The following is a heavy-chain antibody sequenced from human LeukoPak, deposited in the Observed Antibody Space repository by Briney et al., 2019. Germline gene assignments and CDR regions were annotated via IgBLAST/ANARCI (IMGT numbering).Heavy chain of an antibody. J-gene: IGHJ4*02. CDR2: INPSGGST. CDR1: GYTFTSYY. CDR3: ARDRVETAMVTGYFDY. D-gene: IGHD5-18*01. Sequence: EASVKVSCKASGYTFTSYYMHWVRQAPGQGLEWMGIINPSGGSTSYAQKFQGRVTMTRDTSTSTVYMELSSLRSEDTAVYYCARDRVETAMVTGYFDYWGQGTLVTVSS. V-gene: IGHV1-46*01.